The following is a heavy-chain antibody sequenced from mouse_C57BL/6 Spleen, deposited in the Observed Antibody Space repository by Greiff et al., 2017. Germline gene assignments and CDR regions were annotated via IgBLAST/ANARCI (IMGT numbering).Heavy chain of an antibody. J-gene: IGHJ3*01. V-gene: IGHV1-64*01. Sequence: VQLQQPGAELVKPGASVKLSCKASGYTFTSYWMHWVKQRPGQGLEWIGMIRPNGSSTNYNEKFTIKAPLTVAKSSSTAYIQRSGLTSEDSAVYYGAGLGDYGSSFFAYWGQGTLVTVSA. D-gene: IGHD1-1*01. CDR3: AGLGDYGSSFFAY. CDR2: IRPNGSST. CDR1: GYTFTSYW.